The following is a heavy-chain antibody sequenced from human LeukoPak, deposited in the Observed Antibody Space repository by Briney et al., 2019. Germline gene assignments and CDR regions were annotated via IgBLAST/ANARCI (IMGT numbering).Heavy chain of an antibody. CDR1: GGSISSGGYS. Sequence: EPSETLSLTCAVSGGSISSGGYSWSWIRQPPGKGLEWIGYIYHSGSTYYNPSLKSRVTISVDRSKNQFSLKLSSVTAADTAVYYCARIVGATNRGAFDIWGQGTMVTVSS. CDR2: IYHSGST. CDR3: ARIVGATNRGAFDI. V-gene: IGHV4-30-2*01. D-gene: IGHD1-26*01. J-gene: IGHJ3*02.